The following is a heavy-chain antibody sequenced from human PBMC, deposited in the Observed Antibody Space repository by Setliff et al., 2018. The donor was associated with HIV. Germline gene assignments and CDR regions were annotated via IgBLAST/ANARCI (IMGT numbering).Heavy chain of an antibody. CDR2: FDPEDGET. V-gene: IGHV1-24*01. Sequence: RASVKVSCKLSGYTLTELSIHWVRQAPGKGLEWMANFDPEDGETFYAQKFQGRLTMTEDTSTDTAYMELSSLRSDDTAMYYCATDPGYSSTWYSESFQHWGQGTVVTVS. D-gene: IGHD6-13*01. J-gene: IGHJ1*01. CDR1: GYTLTELS. CDR3: ATDPGYSSTWYSESFQH.